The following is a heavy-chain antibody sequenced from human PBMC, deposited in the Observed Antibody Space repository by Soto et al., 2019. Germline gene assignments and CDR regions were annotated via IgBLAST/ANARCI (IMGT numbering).Heavy chain of an antibody. CDR1: GFTFSSYG. V-gene: IGHV3-33*01. Sequence: QVQLVESGGGVVQPGRSLRLSCAASGFTFSSYGMHWVRQAPGKGLEWVAVIWYDGSNKYYADSVKGRFTISRDNSKNTLYLQMNSLRAEDTAVYYCARDLLYVRGAFDIWGQGTMVTVSS. D-gene: IGHD3-10*02. CDR2: IWYDGSNK. CDR3: ARDLLYVRGAFDI. J-gene: IGHJ3*02.